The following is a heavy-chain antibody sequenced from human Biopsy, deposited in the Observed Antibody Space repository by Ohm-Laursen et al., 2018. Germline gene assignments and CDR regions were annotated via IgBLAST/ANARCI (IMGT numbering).Heavy chain of an antibody. CDR3: ARGLSSGWYGYFDV. CDR2: IWYDGTNE. Sequence: SLRLSCSASGFTFGHYAMHWVRQAPGKGLEWISLIWYDGTNEDYADSVEGRFTISRDNSKNTLYLQINTLTLEDTAFYYCARGLSSGWYGYFDVWGRGTLVTVSS. CDR1: GFTFGHYA. V-gene: IGHV3-33*01. J-gene: IGHJ2*01. D-gene: IGHD6-19*01.